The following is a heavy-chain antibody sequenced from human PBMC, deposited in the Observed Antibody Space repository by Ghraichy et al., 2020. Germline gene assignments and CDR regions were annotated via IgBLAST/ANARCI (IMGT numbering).Heavy chain of an antibody. V-gene: IGHV3-9*01. CDR2: ISWNSGSI. CDR1: GFTFDDYA. Sequence: SLNISCAASGFTFDDYAMHWVRQAPGKGLEWVSGISWNSGSIGYADSVKGRFTISRDNAKNSLYLQMNSLRAEDTALYYCASSRGYSSSYYYYGMDVWGQGTTVTVSS. CDR3: ASSRGYSSSYYYYGMDV. D-gene: IGHD6-6*01. J-gene: IGHJ6*02.